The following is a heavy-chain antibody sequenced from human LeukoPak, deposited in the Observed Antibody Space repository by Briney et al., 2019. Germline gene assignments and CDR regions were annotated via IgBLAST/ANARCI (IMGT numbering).Heavy chain of an antibody. CDR2: IKSKTDGGTT. CDR1: GFTFSNAW. Sequence: GGSLRLSCAASGFTFSNAWVSWVRQAPGKGLEWVGRIKSKTDGGTTDYAAPVKGRFTISRDDSKNTLYLQMNSLKTEDTAVYYCTTEVIERYSYGLSHFDYWGQGTLVTVSS. D-gene: IGHD5-18*01. J-gene: IGHJ4*02. CDR3: TTEVIERYSYGLSHFDY. V-gene: IGHV3-15*01.